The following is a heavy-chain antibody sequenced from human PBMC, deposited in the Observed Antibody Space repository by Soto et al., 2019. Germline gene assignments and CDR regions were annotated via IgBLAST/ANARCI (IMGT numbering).Heavy chain of an antibody. D-gene: IGHD6-13*01. Sequence: SVKVSCKASGGTFSSYIISCVRQAPGQGLEWMGGIIPIFGTANYAQKFQGRVTITADESTSTAYMELSSLGSEETAVSYCARAYSSNRYWFDPWGQGTLVTVSS. CDR3: ARAYSSNRYWFDP. V-gene: IGHV1-69*01. J-gene: IGHJ5*02. CDR2: IIPIFGTA. CDR1: GGTFSSYI.